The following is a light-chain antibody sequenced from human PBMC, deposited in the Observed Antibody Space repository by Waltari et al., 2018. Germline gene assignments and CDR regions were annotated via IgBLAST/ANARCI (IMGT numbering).Light chain of an antibody. V-gene: IGKV3-20*01. J-gene: IGKJ2*01. Sequence: EIALTQSPGTLSLSPGERATLSCSASQNVRSNFLAWYQQQPGQAPVRLIYGASSRATGVPDRFSGSGSGTDFTLTISRLEAEDFAVYCCQQYGRSPYTFGQGTKLEIK. CDR3: QQYGRSPYT. CDR2: GAS. CDR1: QNVRSNF.